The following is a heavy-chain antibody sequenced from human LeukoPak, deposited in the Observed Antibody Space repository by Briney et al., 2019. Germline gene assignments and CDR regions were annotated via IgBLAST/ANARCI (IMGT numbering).Heavy chain of an antibody. CDR2: INHSGST. CDR3: ARDHTDYGGNPPYYFDY. J-gene: IGHJ4*02. CDR1: GGSFSGYY. Sequence: SETLSLTCAVYGGSFSGYYWSWIRQPPGKGLEWIGEINHSGSTNYNPSLKSRVTISVDTSKNQFSLKLSSVTAADTAVYYCARDHTDYGGNPPYYFDYWGQGTLVTVSS. D-gene: IGHD4-23*01. V-gene: IGHV4-34*01.